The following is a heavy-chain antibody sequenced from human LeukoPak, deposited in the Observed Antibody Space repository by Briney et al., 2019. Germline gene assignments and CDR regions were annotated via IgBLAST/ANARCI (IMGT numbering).Heavy chain of an antibody. CDR2: ISGSGGST. CDR1: GFTFSSYA. J-gene: IGHJ6*03. CDR3: AKGGWDYYYYYMDV. V-gene: IGHV3-23*01. D-gene: IGHD1-26*01. Sequence: PGGSLRLSCAASGFTFSSYAMSWVRQAPGKGLEWVSGISGSGGSTYYADSVKGRFTTSRDNSKNTLYLQLNSLRAEDTAVYYCAKGGWDYYYYYMDVWGKGTTVTVSS.